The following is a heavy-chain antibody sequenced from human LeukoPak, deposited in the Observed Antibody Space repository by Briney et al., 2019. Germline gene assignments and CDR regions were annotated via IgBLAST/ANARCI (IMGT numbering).Heavy chain of an antibody. V-gene: IGHV4-34*01. J-gene: IGHJ6*03. CDR3: AIVYDILTGGYMDV. Sequence: SETLSLTCAVYGGSFSRYYWSWIRQPPGKGLEWIGEINHSGSTNYNPSLKSRVTISVDTSKNQFSLKLSSVTAADTAVYYCAIVYDILTGGYMDVWGKGTTVTISS. CDR1: GGSFSRYY. CDR2: INHSGST. D-gene: IGHD3-9*01.